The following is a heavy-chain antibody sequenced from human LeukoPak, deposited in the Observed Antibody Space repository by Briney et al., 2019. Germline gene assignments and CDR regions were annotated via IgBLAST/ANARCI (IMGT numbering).Heavy chain of an antibody. CDR3: AKDQNTGYANNWFDP. Sequence: ASVKVSCKASGGTFSSYVISWVRQAPGQGLEWMGWINPNNGGTNFAQKFQGRVTMTRDTSISTAYVELSRLRSDDTAIYYCAKDQNTGYANNWFDPWGQGTLVTVSS. J-gene: IGHJ5*02. D-gene: IGHD5-12*01. CDR2: INPNNGGT. CDR1: GGTFSSYV. V-gene: IGHV1-2*02.